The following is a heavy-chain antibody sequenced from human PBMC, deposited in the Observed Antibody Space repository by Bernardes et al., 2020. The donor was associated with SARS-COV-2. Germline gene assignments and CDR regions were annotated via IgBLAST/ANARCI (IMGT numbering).Heavy chain of an antibody. CDR2: ISFDGRNK. CDR1: GFSFSDYA. Sequence: GGSLRLSCTASGFSFSDYAIHWVRQAPGKGLEWVAIISFDGRNKFYADSVKGRFTISRDNSKNTIYLQMNSLTPEDTALYFCARDTFNVEKSLTIGGFDPWGQGTLLTVSS. J-gene: IGHJ5*02. V-gene: IGHV3-30*04. CDR3: ARDTFNVEKSLTIGGFDP. D-gene: IGHD3-10*01.